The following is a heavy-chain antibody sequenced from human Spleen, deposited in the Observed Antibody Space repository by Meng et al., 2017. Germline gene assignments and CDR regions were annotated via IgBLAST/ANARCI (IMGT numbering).Heavy chain of an antibody. CDR2: KHYSGTT. Sequence: HVRLQGSGPGLVKPSQTPSLSCHVSGYSISNTESYWGWIRQPPGNGLEWIGYKHYSGTTYYNPSLQSRVSMSVDTSKNQFSLMLTSGTAAHTAVYFCVRSSGWVRTGFDPWCQGTLVTVSS. CDR1: GYSISNTESY. J-gene: IGHJ5*02. V-gene: IGHV4-30-4*01. D-gene: IGHD6-19*01. CDR3: VRSSGWVRTGFDP.